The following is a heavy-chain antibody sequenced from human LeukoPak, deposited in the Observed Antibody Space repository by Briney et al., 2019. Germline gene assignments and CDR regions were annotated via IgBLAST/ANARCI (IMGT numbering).Heavy chain of an antibody. D-gene: IGHD6-19*01. V-gene: IGHV3-30*03. CDR1: GFTFSSYG. CDR2: ISYDGSNK. Sequence: PGGSLRLSCAASGFTFSSYGMHWVRQAPGKGLEWVAVISYDGSNKYYADSVKGRFTISRDNSKNTLYLQMNSLRAEDTAVYYCATAGAYPTVAAIDYWGQGTLVTVSS. J-gene: IGHJ4*02. CDR3: ATAGAYPTVAAIDY.